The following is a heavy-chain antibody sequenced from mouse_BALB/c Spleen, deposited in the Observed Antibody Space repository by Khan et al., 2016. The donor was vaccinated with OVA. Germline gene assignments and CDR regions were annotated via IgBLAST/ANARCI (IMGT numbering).Heavy chain of an antibody. D-gene: IGHD2-1*01. CDR3: ARGRYGNWYFDV. J-gene: IGHJ1*01. V-gene: IGHV1-87*01. Sequence: VQLEESGAELARPGASVKLSCKASGYSFTSYWIQWVKQRPGQGLAWIGAIYPGDGDTRYTQKFKGKATLTADNSSSTAYMQLRSFASEDSAIYYCARGRYGNWYFDVWGAGTTVTVSS. CDR1: GYSFTSYW. CDR2: IYPGDGDT.